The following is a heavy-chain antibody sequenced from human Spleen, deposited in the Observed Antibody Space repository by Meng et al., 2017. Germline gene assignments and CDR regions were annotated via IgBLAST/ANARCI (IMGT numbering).Heavy chain of an antibody. J-gene: IGHJ4*02. CDR3: ARDEDISAAGKLFGDY. D-gene: IGHD6-13*01. CDR1: GYNFPDYY. Sequence: VRLWRSGAEVKKPGASVKVSCKPSGYNFPDYYIHWVRQAPGQGLEWMGRIDPKNGDTHYAQKFQGRVTMTGDTSISTAYMDLSGLRSDDTAVYYCARDEDISAAGKLFGDYWGQGTLVTVSS. V-gene: IGHV1-2*06. CDR2: IDPKNGDT.